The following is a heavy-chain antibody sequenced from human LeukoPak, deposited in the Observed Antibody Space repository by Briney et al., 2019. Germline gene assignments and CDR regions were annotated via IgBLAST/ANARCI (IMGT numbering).Heavy chain of an antibody. V-gene: IGHV4-59*01. J-gene: IGHJ5*02. D-gene: IGHD3-22*01. CDR3: ARDRYYYDSSGRADWFDP. Sequence: KPSETLSLTCTVPGGSISSYYWSWIRQPPGKGLEWIGYIYYSGSTNYNPSLKSRVTISVDTSKNQFSLKLSSVTAADTAVYYCARDRYYYDSSGRADWFDPWGQGTLVTVSS. CDR1: GGSISSYY. CDR2: IYYSGST.